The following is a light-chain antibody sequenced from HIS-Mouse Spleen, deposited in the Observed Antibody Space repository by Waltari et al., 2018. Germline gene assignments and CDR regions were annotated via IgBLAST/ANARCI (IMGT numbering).Light chain of an antibody. J-gene: IGLJ1*01. CDR2: SNT. V-gene: IGLV1-44*01. CDR3: AACDDSLNGNYV. Sequence: QSVLTQPPSASGTPGQRVTISCSGSSSNIGSNTVNWYQQLPGTAPKLLIYSNTPRPSGLPDRFSGSKPGTSASLAISVLQSEDEADYYCAACDDSLNGNYVVGTGTKVTVL. CDR1: SSNIGSNT.